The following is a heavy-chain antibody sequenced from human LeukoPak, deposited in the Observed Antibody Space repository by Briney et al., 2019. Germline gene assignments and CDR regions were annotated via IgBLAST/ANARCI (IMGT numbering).Heavy chain of an antibody. J-gene: IGHJ4*02. CDR3: ARGDDILTDHYKGLDY. Sequence: ASVKVSCKASGGTFSSYAISWVRQAPGQGLEWMGRIIPILGIANYAQKFQGRVTITADKSTSTAYMELSSLRSEDTAVYYCARGDDILTDHYKGLDYWGLGTLVTVSS. CDR1: GGTFSSYA. CDR2: IIPILGIA. D-gene: IGHD3-9*01. V-gene: IGHV1-69*04.